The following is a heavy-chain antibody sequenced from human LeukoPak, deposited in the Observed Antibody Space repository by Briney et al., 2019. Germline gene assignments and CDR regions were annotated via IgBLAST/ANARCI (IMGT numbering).Heavy chain of an antibody. J-gene: IGHJ4*02. CDR2: IYYSGST. V-gene: IGHV4-59*01. CDR3: AATSPHLLRYFDWLPGVIDY. Sequence: SETLSRTCTVSGGSISSYYWSWIRQPPGKGLEWSGYIYYSGSTNYNPSLKSRVTISVDTSKNQFSLKLSSVTAADTAVYYCAATSPHLLRYFDWLPGVIDYWGQGTLVTVSS. CDR1: GGSISSYY. D-gene: IGHD3-9*01.